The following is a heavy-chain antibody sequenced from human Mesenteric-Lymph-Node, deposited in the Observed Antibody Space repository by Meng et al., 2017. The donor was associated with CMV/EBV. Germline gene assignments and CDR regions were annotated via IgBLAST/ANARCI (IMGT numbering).Heavy chain of an antibody. CDR2: ISWNSGSI. Sequence: SLKISCAASGFTFDDYAMHWVRQAPGKGLEWVSGISWNSGSIGYADSVKGRFTISRDNAKNSLYLQMNSLRAEDTALYYCAKDLADPNCSSTSCYSLDYWGQGTLVTVSS. J-gene: IGHJ4*02. CDR1: GFTFDDYA. V-gene: IGHV3-9*01. D-gene: IGHD2-2*02. CDR3: AKDLADPNCSSTSCYSLDY.